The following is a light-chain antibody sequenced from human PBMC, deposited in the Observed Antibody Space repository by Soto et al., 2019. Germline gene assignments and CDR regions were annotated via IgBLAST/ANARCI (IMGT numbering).Light chain of an antibody. J-gene: IGLJ1*01. V-gene: IGLV2-8*01. CDR2: EVS. CDR3: SSYAGSNNFV. CDR1: SSDVGGYNY. Sequence: QSVLTQPPSASGSPGQSVTISCTGTSSDVGGYNYVSWYQQHPGKAPKLMIYEVSKRPSGVPDRFSGSKSGNTASLTVSGLQAEDEAEYYCSSYAGSNNFVFVTGTKVT.